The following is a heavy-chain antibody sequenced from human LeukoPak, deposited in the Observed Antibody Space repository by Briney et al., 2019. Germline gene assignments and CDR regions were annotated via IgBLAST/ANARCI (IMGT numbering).Heavy chain of an antibody. Sequence: SVKVSCKTSGGNFRGYGTSWLRQAPGQGLEWMGGIVPLFNRTIYAQMFQGRVTITTDESTSTVYMELRSLRFDDTAVYYCARAGTAYYYYNYIDVWGKGTTVTVSS. V-gene: IGHV1-69*05. CDR1: GGNFRGYG. CDR2: IVPLFNRT. D-gene: IGHD1-7*01. J-gene: IGHJ6*03. CDR3: ARAGTAYYYYNYIDV.